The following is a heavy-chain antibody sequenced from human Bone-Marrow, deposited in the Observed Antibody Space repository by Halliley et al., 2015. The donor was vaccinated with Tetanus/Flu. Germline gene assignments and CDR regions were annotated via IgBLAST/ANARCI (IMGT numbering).Heavy chain of an antibody. J-gene: IGHJ4*02. D-gene: IGHD6-6*01. CDR3: ARVTLGRGYSNSSYHFDY. Sequence: TLSLTCTVSGGSISSYYWSWIRQPPGKGLEWIGYIYYSGSTNYNPSLKSRVTISVDTSKNQFSLKLSSVTAADTAVYYCARVTLGRGYSNSSYHFDYWGQGTLVTVSS. CDR2: IYYSGST. V-gene: IGHV4-59*01. CDR1: GGSISSYY.